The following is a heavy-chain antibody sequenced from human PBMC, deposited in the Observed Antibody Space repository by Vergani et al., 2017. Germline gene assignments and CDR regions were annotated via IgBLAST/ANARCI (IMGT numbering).Heavy chain of an antibody. V-gene: IGHV1-46*03. D-gene: IGHD3-9*01. CDR1: AYTFSNYY. J-gene: IGHJ4*02. CDR3: ARGDYGILTGYRY. Sequence: QVQVVQSGAEVKKSGASVKVSCKTSAYTFSNYYMHWVRQAPGQGLEWMGIINPSGGHTNYAQKFQGRVTMTRDTSTSTVYMKLSSLRSEDTAIYYCARGDYGILTGYRYWGQGTLVTVSA. CDR2: INPSGGHT.